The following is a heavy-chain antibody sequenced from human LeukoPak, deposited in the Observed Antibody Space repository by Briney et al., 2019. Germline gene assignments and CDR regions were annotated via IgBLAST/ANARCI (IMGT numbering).Heavy chain of an antibody. CDR2: IYTSGST. D-gene: IGHD2-21*01. J-gene: IGHJ3*02. Sequence: SETLSLTCTVSGGSISRGSYFWSWIRQPAGKGLEWIGRIYTSGSTSYNPSLKSRVTISLDTSKNQVSLKVRSVTAADTAVYYCAKGDWPRHAFETWGQGTTVTVSS. V-gene: IGHV4-61*02. CDR1: GGSISRGSYF. CDR3: AKGDWPRHAFET.